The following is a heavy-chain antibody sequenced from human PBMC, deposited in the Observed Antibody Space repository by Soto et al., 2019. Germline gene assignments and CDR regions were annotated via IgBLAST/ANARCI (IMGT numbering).Heavy chain of an antibody. CDR1: GFTFSSYG. Sequence: QVQLVESGGGVVQPGRSLRLSCAASGFTFSSYGMHWVRQAPGKGLEWVAVISYAGSNKYYADSVKGRFTISRDNSKNTLYLQMNSLRAEDTAVYYCAKDSGYSSGWYRYYFDYGGQGTLVTVSS. CDR2: ISYAGSNK. D-gene: IGHD6-19*01. V-gene: IGHV3-30*18. CDR3: AKDSGYSSGWYRYYFDY. J-gene: IGHJ4*02.